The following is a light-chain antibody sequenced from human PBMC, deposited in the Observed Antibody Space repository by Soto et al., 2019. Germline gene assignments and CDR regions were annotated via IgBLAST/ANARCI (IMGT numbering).Light chain of an antibody. J-gene: IGLJ1*01. CDR2: EVS. Sequence: QSALAPPASVAGSSGQSIPISFTGTRRDVGSYNLVSWYQQHPGKAPKLMIYEVSKRPSGVSNRFSGSKSGNTASLTISGLQAEDEADYYCCSYAGSSNVFGTGTKVTVL. CDR1: RRDVGSYNL. CDR3: CSYAGSSNV. V-gene: IGLV2-23*02.